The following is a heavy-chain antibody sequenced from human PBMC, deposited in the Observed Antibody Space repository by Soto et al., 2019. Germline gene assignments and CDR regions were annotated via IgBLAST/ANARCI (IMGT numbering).Heavy chain of an antibody. Sequence: QVQLQESGPGLVKPSQTLSLTCTVSGGSISSGGYYWSWIRQHPGKGLEWIGYIYYSGSTYYNPSLKSRVIISVDTSKNQFSLKLSSVTAADTAVYYCARGSSWPTYYFDYWGQGTLVTVSS. D-gene: IGHD6-13*01. CDR2: IYYSGST. J-gene: IGHJ4*02. V-gene: IGHV4-31*03. CDR3: ARGSSWPTYYFDY. CDR1: GGSISSGGYY.